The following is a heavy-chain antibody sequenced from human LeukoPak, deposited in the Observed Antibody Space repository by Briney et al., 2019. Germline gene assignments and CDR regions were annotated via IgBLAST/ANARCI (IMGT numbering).Heavy chain of an antibody. CDR3: ARDRSEVGFGVVIRSRWKRSGDFDY. Sequence: ASVKVSCKASGYTFTSYYMHWVRQAPGQGLEWMGIIYPSGGSTSYAQKLQGRVTMTRDTSTSTVYMELSSLRSEDTAVYYCARDRSEVGFGVVIRSRWKRSGDFDYWGQGTLVTVSS. D-gene: IGHD3-3*01. CDR2: IYPSGGST. CDR1: GYTFTSYY. J-gene: IGHJ4*02. V-gene: IGHV1-46*01.